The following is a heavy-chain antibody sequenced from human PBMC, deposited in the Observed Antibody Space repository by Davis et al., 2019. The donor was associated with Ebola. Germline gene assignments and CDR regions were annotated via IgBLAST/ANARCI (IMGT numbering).Heavy chain of an antibody. CDR2: ISAGGTAP. J-gene: IGHJ4*02. Sequence: GESLKISCAASEFTFSSYGMTWVRQAPGKGLEWFSSISAGGTAPYYADSVKGRFTISRDNSKNTLSLQMDSLRADDTAVYYCAKSFLITGSHMSEFRGVDYWGQGTVVTVSS. CDR3: AKSFLITGSHMSEFRGVDY. V-gene: IGHV3-23*01. D-gene: IGHD2-8*02. CDR1: EFTFSSYG.